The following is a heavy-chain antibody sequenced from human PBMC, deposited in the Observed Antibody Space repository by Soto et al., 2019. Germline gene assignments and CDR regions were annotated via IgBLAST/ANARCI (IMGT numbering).Heavy chain of an antibody. D-gene: IGHD6-6*01. CDR3: ANLPGSSSSFYYYGLDV. CDR2: MNPNSGHT. J-gene: IGHJ6*02. Sequence: ASVKVPCTASGYTFTSYDITWVRKATGQGLVWMGWMNPNSGHTGYAQKFQGRVTMTGNNCISTAYMELSSLRAEDTAVYYCANLPGSSSSFYYYGLDVWGQGNTGTAP. V-gene: IGHV1-8*01. CDR1: GYTFTSYD.